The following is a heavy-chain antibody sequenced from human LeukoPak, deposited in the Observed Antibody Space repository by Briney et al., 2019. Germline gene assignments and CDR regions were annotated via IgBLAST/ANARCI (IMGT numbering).Heavy chain of an antibody. Sequence: SETLSLTCAVYGGSFSGYYWSWIRQPPGKGLEWIGEINHSGSTNYNPSLKSRVTISVDTPKNHFSLKLSSVTAADTAVYYCARYGDGYTPFDYWGQGTLVTVSS. CDR1: GGSFSGYY. CDR3: ARYGDGYTPFDY. D-gene: IGHD5-24*01. J-gene: IGHJ4*02. CDR2: INHSGST. V-gene: IGHV4-34*01.